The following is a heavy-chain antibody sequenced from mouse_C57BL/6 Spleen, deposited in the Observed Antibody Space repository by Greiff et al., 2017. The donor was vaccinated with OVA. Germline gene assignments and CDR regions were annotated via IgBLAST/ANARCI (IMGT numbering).Heavy chain of an antibody. V-gene: IGHV5-4*01. D-gene: IGHD2-1*01. J-gene: IGHJ3*01. CDR1: GFTFSSYA. CDR3: ARDGVYYGSPFAY. Sequence: DVQLVESGGGLVKPGGSLKLSCAASGFTFSSYAMSWVRQTPEKRLEWVATISDGGSYTYYPDNVKGRFTISRDNAKNNLYLQMSHLKSEDTAMYYCARDGVYYGSPFAYWGQGTLVTVSA. CDR2: ISDGGSYT.